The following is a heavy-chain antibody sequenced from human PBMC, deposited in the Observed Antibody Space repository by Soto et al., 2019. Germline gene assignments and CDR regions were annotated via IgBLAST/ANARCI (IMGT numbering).Heavy chain of an antibody. CDR1: GFTFSIYA. Sequence: EVQLLESGGGLVQPGGSLRLSCAASGFTFSIYAMNWVRQAPGKGLEWVSALSPSGDNTYYADSVKGRFTLSRDNSKNTLYLQMNSLRAEDTAVYYCAKAGTHSYFDYWGQGTLVTVSS. V-gene: IGHV3-23*01. CDR2: LSPSGDNT. D-gene: IGHD1-1*01. CDR3: AKAGTHSYFDY. J-gene: IGHJ4*02.